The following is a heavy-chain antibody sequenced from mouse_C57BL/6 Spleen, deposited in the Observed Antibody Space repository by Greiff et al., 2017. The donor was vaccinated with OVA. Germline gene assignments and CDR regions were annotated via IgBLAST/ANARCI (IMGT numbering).Heavy chain of an antibody. Sequence: QVQLKQPGAELVRPGSSVKLSCKASGYTFTSYWMHWVKQRPIQGLEWIGNIDPSDSETHYNQKFKDKATLTVDKSSSTAYMQLSSLTSEDSAVYYCAREEDYAMDYWGQGTSVTVSS. CDR3: AREEDYAMDY. V-gene: IGHV1-52*01. J-gene: IGHJ4*01. CDR2: IDPSDSET. CDR1: GYTFTSYW.